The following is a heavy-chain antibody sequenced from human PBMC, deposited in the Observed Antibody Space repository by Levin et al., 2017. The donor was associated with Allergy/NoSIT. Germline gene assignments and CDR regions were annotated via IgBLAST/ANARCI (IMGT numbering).Heavy chain of an antibody. CDR2: IIPILGIA. J-gene: IGHJ6*02. CDR3: ASSLAATLANYYYYGMDV. Sequence: GASVKVSCKASGGTFSSYTISWVRQAPGQGLEWMGRIIPILGIANYAQKFQGRVTITADKSTSTAYMELSSLRSEDTAVYYCASSLAATLANYYYYGMDVWGQGTTVTVSS. V-gene: IGHV1-69*02. CDR1: GGTFSSYT. D-gene: IGHD2-15*01.